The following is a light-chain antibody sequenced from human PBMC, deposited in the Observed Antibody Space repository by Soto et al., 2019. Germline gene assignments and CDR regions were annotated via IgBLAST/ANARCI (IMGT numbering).Light chain of an antibody. J-gene: IGKJ5*01. Sequence: VMTQSPASRSLSPGYTVTLSCRSSQSVADNLAWFQQKPGQGPRLLIYGASTRATGIPARFSGSGSETDFTLTVSSLRSEDSAVYYCQQYNYWPITFGQGTRLEIK. CDR2: GAS. V-gene: IGKV3-15*01. CDR1: QSVADN. CDR3: QQYNYWPIT.